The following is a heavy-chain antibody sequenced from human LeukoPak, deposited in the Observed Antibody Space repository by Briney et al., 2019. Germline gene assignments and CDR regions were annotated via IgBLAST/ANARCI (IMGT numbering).Heavy chain of an antibody. CDR2: THHSGSS. CDR3: ARHHYFALAY. D-gene: IGHD2-21*01. V-gene: IGHV4-4*02. Sequence: PSETLSLTCAVSGDSVSYDNWWSWVCQPPGKGLEWIGETHHSGSSNYNPSLKSRVTVSVDKSKNQVSLSLTSVTAADTAAYYCARHHYFALAYWGQGTLVTVSS. CDR1: GDSVSYDNW. J-gene: IGHJ4*02.